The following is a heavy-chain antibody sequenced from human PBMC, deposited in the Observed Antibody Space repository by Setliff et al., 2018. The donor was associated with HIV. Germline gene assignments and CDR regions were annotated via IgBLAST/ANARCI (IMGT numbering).Heavy chain of an antibody. CDR2: ITGDGSYT. V-gene: IGHV3-NL1*01. CDR1: GFTFRSYC. J-gene: IGHJ3*02. Sequence: GGSVRLSCAASGFTFRSYCMAWVRQAPGKGLGWVSVITGDGSYTYYAESVKGRFTISRDNSKNTLYVQMNSLRADDTAIYYCVRDLTTIVTRKVFDIWGQGTMVTVSS. CDR3: VRDLTTIVTRKVFDI. D-gene: IGHD4-4*01.